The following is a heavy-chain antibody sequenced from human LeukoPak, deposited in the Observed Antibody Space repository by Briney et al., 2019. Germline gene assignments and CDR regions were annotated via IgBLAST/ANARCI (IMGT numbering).Heavy chain of an antibody. CDR1: GYTFTGYY. V-gene: IGHV1-2*06. D-gene: IGHD5-12*01. CDR3: ASADSGYGDDY. Sequence: ASVKVSCKASGYTFTGYYMHWARQAPGQGLEWMGRINPNSGGINYAQKFQGRVTMTRDTSISTAYMELSRLRSDDTAVYYCASADSGYGDDYWGQGTLVTVSS. J-gene: IGHJ4*02. CDR2: INPNSGGI.